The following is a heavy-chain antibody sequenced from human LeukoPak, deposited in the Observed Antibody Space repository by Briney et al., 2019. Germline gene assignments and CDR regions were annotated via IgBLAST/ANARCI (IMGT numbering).Heavy chain of an antibody. Sequence: GGSLRLSCAVSGFSFGSEAMSWVRQSPAGGLEWVASISPGGGTTYYADYVKGRFTISRDNSKNSLFVQMNSLRAEDTAVYYCAKDKRLWFGELLDGLDYWGQGTLVTVSS. CDR1: GFSFGSEA. D-gene: IGHD3-10*01. CDR2: ISPGGGTT. J-gene: IGHJ4*02. V-gene: IGHV3-23*01. CDR3: AKDKRLWFGELLDGLDY.